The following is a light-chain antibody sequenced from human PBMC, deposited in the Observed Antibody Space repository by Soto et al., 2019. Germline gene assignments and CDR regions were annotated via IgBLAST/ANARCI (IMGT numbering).Light chain of an antibody. J-gene: IGKJ1*01. CDR2: GAS. Sequence: EIVMTQSPATLSVSPGERATLSCRASQSVSSNLAWYQQKPGQAPRLLIYGASTRATGIPARFSGSGSGTEFTLTISSLQSEDFAAYYCQQYNTWPTFGQGTKVDIK. CDR3: QQYNTWPT. V-gene: IGKV3-15*01. CDR1: QSVSSN.